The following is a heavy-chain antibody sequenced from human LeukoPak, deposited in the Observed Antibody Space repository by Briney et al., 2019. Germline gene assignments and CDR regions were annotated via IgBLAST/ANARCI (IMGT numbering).Heavy chain of an antibody. V-gene: IGHV3-33*01. CDR1: AFTFSGYG. D-gene: IGHD5-18*01. J-gene: IGHJ4*02. Sequence: PGRSLRLSCAASAFTFSGYGMHWVRQAPGKGLEWVAVIWYDGSNQYYAGSVKGRFTISRDNSKNTVYLQMNSLRAEDTAVYYCARDGYGYNDGNGPSDYWGQGTLVTVSS. CDR3: ARDGYGYNDGNGPSDY. CDR2: IWYDGSNQ.